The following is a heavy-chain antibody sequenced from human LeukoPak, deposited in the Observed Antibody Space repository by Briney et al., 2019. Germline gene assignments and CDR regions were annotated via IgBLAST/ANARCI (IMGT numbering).Heavy chain of an antibody. D-gene: IGHD1-26*01. CDR3: ARDTSRWERLSFDY. CDR1: GYTFTSYG. V-gene: IGHV1-18*01. J-gene: IGHJ4*02. Sequence: EASVKVSCKASGYTFTSYGISWVRQAPGQGLEWMGWISAYNGNTNYAQKLQGRVTMTTDTSTSTAYMELRSLRSDDTAVYYCARDTSRWERLSFDYWGQGTLVTVSS. CDR2: ISAYNGNT.